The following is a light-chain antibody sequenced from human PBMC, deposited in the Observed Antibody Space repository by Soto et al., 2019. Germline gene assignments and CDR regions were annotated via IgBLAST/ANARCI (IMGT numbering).Light chain of an antibody. Sequence: QSVLTQPPSVSGTPGQGVTISCSGSSSNIAINTLNWYQQLPGTAPKLLIRTTIQRPSGVPDRISASKSGTSASLAISGLLSEDEADYYCASWDNNMIGLVFGGGTQLTVL. CDR1: SSNIAINT. CDR2: TTI. V-gene: IGLV1-44*01. CDR3: ASWDNNMIGLV. J-gene: IGLJ3*02.